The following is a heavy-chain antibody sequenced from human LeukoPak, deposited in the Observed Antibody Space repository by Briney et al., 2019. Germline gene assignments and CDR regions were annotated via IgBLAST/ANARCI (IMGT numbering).Heavy chain of an antibody. J-gene: IGHJ6*02. CDR2: IIPIFGIA. V-gene: IGHV1-69*04. Sequence: PAASVKVSCKASGGTFSSYAISCVRQAPGQGLEWMGRIIPIFGIANYAQKFQGRVTITADKSMSTAYMELSSLRSEDTAVYYCARGCGGDCYSEDYYYGMDVWGQGTTVTVSS. D-gene: IGHD2-21*02. CDR3: ARGCGGDCYSEDYYYGMDV. CDR1: GGTFSSYA.